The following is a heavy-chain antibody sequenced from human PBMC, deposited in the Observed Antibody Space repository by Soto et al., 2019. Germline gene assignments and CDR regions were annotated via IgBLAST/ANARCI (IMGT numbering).Heavy chain of an antibody. J-gene: IGHJ6*02. D-gene: IGHD3-10*02. CDR3: ARGPRPYYVRSSAGMDV. CDR1: GYSFTSYW. V-gene: IGHV5-51*01. CDR2: IYPGDSDT. Sequence: GESLKISCKGSGYSFTSYWIGWVRQMPGKGLEWMGIIYPGDSDTRYSPSFQGQVTISADKSISTAYLQWSSLKASDTAMYYCARGPRPYYVRSSAGMDVWGQGTTVTVS.